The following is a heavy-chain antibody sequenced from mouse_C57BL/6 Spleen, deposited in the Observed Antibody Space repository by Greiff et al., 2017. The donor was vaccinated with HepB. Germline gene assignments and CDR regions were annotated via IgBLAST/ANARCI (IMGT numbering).Heavy chain of an antibody. CDR2: ISYDGSN. CDR1: GYSITSGYY. D-gene: IGHD1-1*01. J-gene: IGHJ4*01. CDR3: ARVEQRYYYAMDY. V-gene: IGHV3-6*01. Sequence: ESGPGLVKPSQSLSLTCSVTGYSITSGYYWNWIRQFPGNKLEWMGYISYDGSNNYNPSLKNRISITRDTSKNQFFLKLNSVTTEDTATYYCARVEQRYYYAMDYWGQGTSVTVSS.